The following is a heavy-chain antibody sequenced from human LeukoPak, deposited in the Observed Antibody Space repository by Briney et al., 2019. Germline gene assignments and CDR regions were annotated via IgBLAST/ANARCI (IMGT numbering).Heavy chain of an antibody. CDR2: IYYSGST. CDR3: ARSKGVVVVVSYYYYMDV. V-gene: IGHV4-39*07. CDR1: GGSISSSSYY. Sequence: SETLSLTCTVSGGSISSSSYYWGWIRQPPGKGLEWIGSIYYSGSTYYNPSLKSRVTISVDTSKNQFSLKLSSVTAADTAVYYCARSKGVVVVVSYYYYMDVWGKGTTVTVSS. D-gene: IGHD2-15*01. J-gene: IGHJ6*03.